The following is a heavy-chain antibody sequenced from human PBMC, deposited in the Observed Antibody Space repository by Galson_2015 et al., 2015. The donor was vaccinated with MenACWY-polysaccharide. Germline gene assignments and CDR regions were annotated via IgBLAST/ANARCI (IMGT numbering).Heavy chain of an antibody. V-gene: IGHV2-5*02. D-gene: IGHD2-8*01. J-gene: IGHJ4*02. CDR1: GFSLSTTEVG. CDR2: IYRDDEK. Sequence: PALVKPTQTLTLTCTFSGFSLSTTEVGVGWIRQSPGKALEWLAVIYRDDEKRYSPSLKTRLTITKDTSRSQVVLTMTNMDPVDTGTYYCGHSRYSTDGVYYRGIADYWGQGTLVTVSS. CDR3: GHSRYSTDGVYYRGIADY.